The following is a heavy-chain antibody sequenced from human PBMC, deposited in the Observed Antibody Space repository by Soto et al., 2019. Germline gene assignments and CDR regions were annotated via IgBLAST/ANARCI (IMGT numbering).Heavy chain of an antibody. CDR3: ARGPTGYPYDY. CDR1: GYSFTTYY. Sequence: GASVKVSCKASGYSFTTYYIHWVRQAPGQGLEWMGIINPSGGSTSYAPKFQDRVTMTRDTSTSTVYMELSSLRSDDTAVYYCARGPTGYPYDYWGQGTLVTVSS. J-gene: IGHJ4*02. CDR2: INPSGGST. D-gene: IGHD3-9*01. V-gene: IGHV1-46*03.